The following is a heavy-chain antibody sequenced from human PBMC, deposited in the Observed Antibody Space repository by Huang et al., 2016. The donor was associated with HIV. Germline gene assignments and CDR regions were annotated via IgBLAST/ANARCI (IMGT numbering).Heavy chain of an antibody. CDR2: IHHSGTT. J-gene: IGHJ3*02. V-gene: IGHV4-61*01. CDR3: ARVPGFDI. CDR1: GVSVSSDSYY. Sequence: QVQLQESGPGLVKPSETLSLTCSVSGVSVSSDSYYWSWVRQSPAKGLEWIGYIHHSGTTHHNPSLQSRVTISVDMSKNQFSLNLTSVTTADTAVYYCARVPGFDIWGPGTRVTVSS.